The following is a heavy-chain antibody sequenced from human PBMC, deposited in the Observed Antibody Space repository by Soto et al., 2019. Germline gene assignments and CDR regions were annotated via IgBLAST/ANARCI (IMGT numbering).Heavy chain of an antibody. CDR2: SIPIFGTA. Sequence: GASVKVVSKASGCAGSSYSISWVQQAPGQGLERMGASIPIFGTANYAQRFKGGVTITADKATSTAYMELSSLRSEDTAVYYCARGPSRRICRSSYGMDVWGQGTTVTVP. J-gene: IGHJ6*02. CDR3: ARGPSRRICRSSYGMDV. V-gene: IGHV1-69*06. D-gene: IGHD2-15*01. CDR1: GCAGSSYS.